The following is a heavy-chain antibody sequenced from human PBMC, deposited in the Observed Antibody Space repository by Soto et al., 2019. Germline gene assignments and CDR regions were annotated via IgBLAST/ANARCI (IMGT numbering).Heavy chain of an antibody. V-gene: IGHV3-23*01. CDR2: ISGSGDST. CDR1: GFTFSSYA. J-gene: IGHJ4*02. CDR3: AKRGRGSCYSD. D-gene: IGHD2-15*01. Sequence: EVQLLESGGGSVQPGGSLRLSCAASGFTFSSYAMNWVRQAPGKGLEWVSTISGSGDSTYYADSVKGRFTISRDNSKNTLYLEMNSLRAEDTAVYYCAKRGRGSCYSDWGQGTRVTGSS.